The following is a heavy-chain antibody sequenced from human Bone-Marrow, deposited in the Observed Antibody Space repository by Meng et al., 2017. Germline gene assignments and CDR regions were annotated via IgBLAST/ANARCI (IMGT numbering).Heavy chain of an antibody. J-gene: IGHJ4*02. CDR2: IDPGSGGT. V-gene: IGHV1-2*06. Sequence: ASVKVSCKASGGTFSSYAISWVRLAPGQGLEWMGRIDPGSGGTQYPQNFQGRVLMTRDTSISTTYMELSGLRSDDTAVYYCVRDEDISAAGKLFGDYWGQGTLVTVSS. D-gene: IGHD6-13*01. CDR3: VRDEDISAAGKLFGDY. CDR1: GGTFSSYA.